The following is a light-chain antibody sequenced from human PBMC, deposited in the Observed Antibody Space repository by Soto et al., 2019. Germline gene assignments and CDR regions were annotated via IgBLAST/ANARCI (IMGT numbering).Light chain of an antibody. Sequence: EIVMTQSPATLSVSPGARATLSCRASQSVSTNLAWYQQKPGQAPRLLIYGASTRATGIPARFSGSGSGTEFTLTISSPQSEDFAIYYGQQYTNWPPWTFGQGTKVDIK. CDR3: QQYTNWPPWT. CDR2: GAS. CDR1: QSVSTN. J-gene: IGKJ1*01. V-gene: IGKV3-15*01.